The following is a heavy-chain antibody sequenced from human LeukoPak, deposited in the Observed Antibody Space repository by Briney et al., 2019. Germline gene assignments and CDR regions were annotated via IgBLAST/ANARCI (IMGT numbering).Heavy chain of an antibody. D-gene: IGHD6-13*01. V-gene: IGHV1-69*13. Sequence: ASVKVSCKASGGTFSSYAISWVRQAPGQGLEWMGGIIPIFGTANYAQKFQGRVTITADESTSTAYMELSSLRSEGTAVYYCASNREQQLVLQGWFDPWGQGTLVTVSS. J-gene: IGHJ5*02. CDR1: GGTFSSYA. CDR2: IIPIFGTA. CDR3: ASNREQQLVLQGWFDP.